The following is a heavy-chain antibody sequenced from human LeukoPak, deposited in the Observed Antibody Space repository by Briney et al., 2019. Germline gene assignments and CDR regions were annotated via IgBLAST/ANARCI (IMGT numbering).Heavy chain of an antibody. CDR1: GGTFNTYA. V-gene: IGHV1-69*04. Sequence: GSSVKVSCKASGGTFNTYAITWVRQAPGQGLEWMGRIIPILDAADSAQKFQGRLTISADKSTSTVYMELSSLRSEDTAVYYCARETSGGDYCGGDCYRLSSGAFDIWGQGTMVTVSS. J-gene: IGHJ3*02. CDR3: ARETSGGDYCGGDCYRLSSGAFDI. D-gene: IGHD2-21*02. CDR2: IIPILDAA.